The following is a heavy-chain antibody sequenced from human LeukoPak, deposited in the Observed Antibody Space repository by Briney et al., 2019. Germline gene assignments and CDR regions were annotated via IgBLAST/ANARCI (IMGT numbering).Heavy chain of an antibody. CDR1: GYTFTGYY. Sequence: GASVTVSCKASGYTFTGYYMHWVRQARGQGLEWMGWINPNSGGTNYAQKFQGRVTMTRDTSISTAYMELSRLRSDDTAVYYCARDLRYFDWLTNYYYYMHVWGKGTTVTISS. CDR2: INPNSGGT. J-gene: IGHJ6*03. D-gene: IGHD3-9*01. V-gene: IGHV1-2*02. CDR3: ARDLRYFDWLTNYYYYMHV.